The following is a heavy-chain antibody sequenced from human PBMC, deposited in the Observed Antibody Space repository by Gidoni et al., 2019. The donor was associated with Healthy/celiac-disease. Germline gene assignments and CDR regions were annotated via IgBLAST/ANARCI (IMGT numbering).Heavy chain of an antibody. CDR1: GFTFSNYN. CDR3: ARNDSSGYYRGGAFDV. CDR2: ISSSSSYI. J-gene: IGHJ3*01. D-gene: IGHD3-22*01. Sequence: EVQLVESGGGLVKPGGSLRLSCAASGFTFSNYNMNWVRQAPGKGLEWVSSISSSSSYIYYADSVKGRFTISRDNAKNSLYLQMNSLRAEDTAVFYCARNDSSGYYRGGAFDVWGQGTMVTVSS. V-gene: IGHV3-21*01.